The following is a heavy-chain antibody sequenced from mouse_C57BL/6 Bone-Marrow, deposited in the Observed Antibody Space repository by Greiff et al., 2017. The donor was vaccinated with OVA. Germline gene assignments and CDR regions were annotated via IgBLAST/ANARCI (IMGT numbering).Heavy chain of an antibody. J-gene: IGHJ4*01. CDR2: INPSNGGT. D-gene: IGHD3-3*01. V-gene: IGHV1-53*01. Sequence: QVQLQQPGPELVKPGASVKLSCKASGYTFTSYWMHWVKQRPGQGLEWIGNINPSNGGTNYNEKFKSKATLTVDKSSSTAYMQLSSLTSEDSAVYYCARPPRDDYAMDYWGQGTSVTVSS. CDR1: GYTFTSYW. CDR3: ARPPRDDYAMDY.